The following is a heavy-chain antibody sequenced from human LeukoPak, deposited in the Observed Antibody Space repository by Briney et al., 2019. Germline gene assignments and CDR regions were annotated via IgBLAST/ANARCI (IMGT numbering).Heavy chain of an antibody. D-gene: IGHD6-19*01. Sequence: PSETLSLTCTVSGGSLTKFYWSWIRQPPGKGLEWIGYIYHSGSTNYNPSLKSRVTISVDTSKNQFSLKLSSVTAADTAAYYCARVTHSSGWLRALYYYYGMDVWGQGTTVTVSS. CDR1: GGSLTKFY. CDR2: IYHSGST. J-gene: IGHJ6*02. CDR3: ARVTHSSGWLRALYYYYGMDV. V-gene: IGHV4-59*01.